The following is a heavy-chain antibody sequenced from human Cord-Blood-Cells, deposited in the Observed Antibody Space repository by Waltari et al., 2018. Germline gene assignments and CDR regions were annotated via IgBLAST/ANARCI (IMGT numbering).Heavy chain of an antibody. CDR3: ARGQANGSSWNDY. CDR2: INHSGST. Sequence: QVQLQQWGAGLLKPSETLSLTCAVYGGSFGGYYCSWLRQPPGKGLEWIGEINHSGSTNYNPSLKSRVTISVDTSKNQFSLKLSSVTAADTAVYYCARGQANGSSWNDYWGQGTLVTVSS. CDR1: GGSFGGYY. J-gene: IGHJ4*02. D-gene: IGHD6-13*01. V-gene: IGHV4-34*01.